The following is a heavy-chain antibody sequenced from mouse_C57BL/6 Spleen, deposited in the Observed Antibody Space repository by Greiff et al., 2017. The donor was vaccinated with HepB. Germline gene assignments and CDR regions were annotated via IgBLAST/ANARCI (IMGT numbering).Heavy chain of an antibody. J-gene: IGHJ3*01. Sequence: VQLQQSGAELVRPGASVKLSCKASGYTFTDYYINWVKQRPGQGLEWIARIYPGSGNTYYNEKFKGKATLTAEKSSSTAYMQLSSLTSEDSAVYFCARLDDGSSSWFAYWGQGTLVTVSA. D-gene: IGHD1-1*01. CDR1: GYTFTDYY. CDR3: ARLDDGSSSWFAY. CDR2: IYPGSGNT. V-gene: IGHV1-76*01.